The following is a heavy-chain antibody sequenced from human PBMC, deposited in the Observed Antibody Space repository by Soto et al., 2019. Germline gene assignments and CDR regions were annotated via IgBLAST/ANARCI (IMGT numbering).Heavy chain of an antibody. D-gene: IGHD6-19*01. CDR1: GFTFSDYA. Sequence: VQLVESGGGVVQPGRSLRLSCAASGFTFSDYAIHWVRQAPGKGLEWVAVVSHDGRNTHYADSVKGRFTISRESSKNTVSLEMTSLRAADTAVYYCAKVGRQWLVTSAFSYWGKGDLVTVSS. J-gene: IGHJ4*02. CDR2: VSHDGRNT. V-gene: IGHV3-30*18. CDR3: AKVGRQWLVTSAFSY.